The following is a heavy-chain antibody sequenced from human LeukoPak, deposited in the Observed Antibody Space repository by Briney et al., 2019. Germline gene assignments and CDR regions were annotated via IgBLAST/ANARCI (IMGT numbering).Heavy chain of an antibody. CDR3: AREYEATVTAFDY. CDR1: GGSFSTYY. Sequence: SETLSLTCTVTGGSFSTYYWSWIRQPAGKGLEWIGRIYTSGSTNYNPSLKSRVTMSVDTSKNQFSLKLSSVTAADTAVYYCAREYEATVTAFDYWGQGTLVTVSS. CDR2: IYTSGST. J-gene: IGHJ4*02. D-gene: IGHD4-11*01. V-gene: IGHV4-4*07.